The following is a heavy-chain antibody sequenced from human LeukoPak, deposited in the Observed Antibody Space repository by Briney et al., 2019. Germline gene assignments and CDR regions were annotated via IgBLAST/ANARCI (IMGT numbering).Heavy chain of an antibody. CDR3: ARDLRFLEWLSPQAFDY. D-gene: IGHD3-3*01. CDR2: ISSSSSYI. V-gene: IGHV3-21*01. Sequence: GGSLRLSCAASGFTFSSYSMNWVRQAPGKGLEWVSSISSSSSYIYYADSVKGRFTISRDNAKISLYLQMNSLRAEDTAVYYCARDLRFLEWLSPQAFDYWGQGTLVTVSS. CDR1: GFTFSSYS. J-gene: IGHJ4*02.